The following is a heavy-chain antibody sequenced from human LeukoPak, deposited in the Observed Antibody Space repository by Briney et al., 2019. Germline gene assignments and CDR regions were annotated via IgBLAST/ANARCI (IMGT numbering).Heavy chain of an antibody. CDR2: ISGSGGST. CDR3: AKYLRFAEFKYYFAY. Sequence: PGGSLRLSCAASGFTFSSYAMSWVRQAPGKGLEWVSAISGSGGSTYYADSVKGRFTISRDNSKNTLYLQMNGPRAEDTAVYYCAKYLRFAEFKYYFAYWGQGTLVTVSS. V-gene: IGHV3-23*01. CDR1: GFTFSSYA. D-gene: IGHD3-10*01. J-gene: IGHJ4*02.